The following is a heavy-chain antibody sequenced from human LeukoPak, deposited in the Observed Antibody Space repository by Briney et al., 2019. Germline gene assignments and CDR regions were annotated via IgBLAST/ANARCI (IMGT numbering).Heavy chain of an antibody. D-gene: IGHD1-26*01. CDR3: ARDRGSYFSDAFDI. CDR1: GYTFTGYY. V-gene: IGHV1-2*02. Sequence: ASVKVSCKASGYTFTGYYMHWVRQAPGQGLEWMGWINPNSGGTNYAQKFQGRVTMTRDTSISTAYMELSRLRSDDAAVYYCARDRGSYFSDAFDIWGQGTMVTVSS. J-gene: IGHJ3*02. CDR2: INPNSGGT.